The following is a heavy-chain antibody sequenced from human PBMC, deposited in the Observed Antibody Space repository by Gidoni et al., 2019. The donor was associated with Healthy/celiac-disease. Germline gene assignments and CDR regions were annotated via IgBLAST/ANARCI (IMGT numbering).Heavy chain of an antibody. Sequence: EVQLVESGGGLVQPGRSLSLSCAASGFTFDDYAMHWVRQAPGKGLEWVSGISWNSGSIGYADSVKGRFTISRDNAKNSLYLQMNSLRAEDTALYYCAKDMRATARFDAFDIWGQGTMVTVSS. CDR2: ISWNSGSI. J-gene: IGHJ3*02. CDR3: AKDMRATARFDAFDI. CDR1: GFTFDDYA. D-gene: IGHD1-26*01. V-gene: IGHV3-9*01.